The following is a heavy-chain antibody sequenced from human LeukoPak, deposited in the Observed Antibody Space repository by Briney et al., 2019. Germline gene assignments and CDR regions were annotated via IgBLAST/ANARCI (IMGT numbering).Heavy chain of an antibody. CDR1: GGSFSRYY. Sequence: SETLSLTCAVYGGSFSRYYWSWIRQSPGKGLEWIAEIDHRGDTNYHPSVKSRVTISVDTSKNQFSLKVRSLSAADTAVYYCARGATISETGYFDFWGQGTPVTVSS. CDR3: ARGATISETGYFDF. D-gene: IGHD5-24*01. CDR2: IDHRGDT. J-gene: IGHJ4*03. V-gene: IGHV4-34*01.